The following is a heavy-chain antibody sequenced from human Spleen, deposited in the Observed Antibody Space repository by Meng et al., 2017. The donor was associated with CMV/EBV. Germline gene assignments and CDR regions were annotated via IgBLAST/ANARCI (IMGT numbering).Heavy chain of an antibody. D-gene: IGHD3-3*01. J-gene: IGHJ4*02. V-gene: IGHV1-8*01. CDR2: INPNNGDT. CDR3: ARGAKTPYNFWSGYYDY. Sequence: ASVKVSCKASGYSFTRYDINWVRQAPGQGLEWMGWINPNNGDTGYAQEFQGRVTMTRDTSISTVYMELSRLRSDDTAVYYCARGAKTPYNFWSGYYDYWGQGMLVTVSS. CDR1: GYSFTRYD.